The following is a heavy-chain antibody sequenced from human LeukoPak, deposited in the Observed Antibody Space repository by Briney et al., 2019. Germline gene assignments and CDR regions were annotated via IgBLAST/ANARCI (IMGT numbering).Heavy chain of an antibody. CDR3: AKDTRRWELPDY. D-gene: IGHD1-26*01. Sequence: GSLRLSCAASGFPFSSYAMSWVRQATGQGLEWVSAISGSGGSTYYADSVKGRFTISRDNSKNTLYLQMNSLRAEDTAVYYCAKDTRRWELPDYWGQGTLVTVSS. V-gene: IGHV3-23*01. J-gene: IGHJ4*02. CDR1: GFPFSSYA. CDR2: ISGSGGST.